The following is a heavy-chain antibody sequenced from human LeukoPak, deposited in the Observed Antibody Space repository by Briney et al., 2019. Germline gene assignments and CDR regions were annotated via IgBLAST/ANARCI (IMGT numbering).Heavy chain of an antibody. V-gene: IGHV4-59*01. CDR1: GVSISSYY. D-gene: IGHD4-17*01. Sequence: SETLSLTCTVSGVSISSYYWSWVRQPPGKGLEWLGYIYYSGSTNYNPSLKSRVTISVDTSKNQFSLKLSSVTAADTAVYYCARVVSGDYERWFDPWGQGTLVTVSS. J-gene: IGHJ5*02. CDR2: IYYSGST. CDR3: ARVVSGDYERWFDP.